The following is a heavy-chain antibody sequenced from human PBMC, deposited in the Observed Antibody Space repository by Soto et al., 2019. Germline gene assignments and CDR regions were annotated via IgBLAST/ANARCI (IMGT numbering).Heavy chain of an antibody. D-gene: IGHD3-16*01. CDR2: IHPGGSTI. V-gene: IGHV5-51*01. CDR3: ARGQSFYYPSDGAYPFDF. CDR1: RYSFSSYW. J-gene: IGHJ4*02. Sequence: PGESLKISCTGSRYSFSSYWIGWVRQQPGKGLEWMGIIHPGGSTIRYSPSFRGHVTFSADKSTRTAFLHWDSLQASDTATYYCARGQSFYYPSDGAYPFDFWGQGTLVTVSS.